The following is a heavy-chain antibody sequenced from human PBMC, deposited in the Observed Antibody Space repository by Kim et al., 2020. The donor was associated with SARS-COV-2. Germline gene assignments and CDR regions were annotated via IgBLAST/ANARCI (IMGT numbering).Heavy chain of an antibody. CDR3: TKRTSGAWRFDY. J-gene: IGHJ4*02. Sequence: GGSLRLSCEASGFTFTSYAMTWVRQAPGKGLEWVASIGITGGNTYYADSVKGRFTISRDNSRDTLFLHMNSLRAEDTAVYYCTKRTSGAWRFDYWGQGTLVTVSS. CDR2: IGITGGNT. V-gene: IGHV3-23*01. D-gene: IGHD2-2*01. CDR1: GFTFTSYA.